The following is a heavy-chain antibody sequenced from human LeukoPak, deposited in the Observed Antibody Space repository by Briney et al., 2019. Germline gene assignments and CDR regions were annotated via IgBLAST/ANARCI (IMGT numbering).Heavy chain of an antibody. V-gene: IGHV3-30*02. CDR1: GFTFSSYG. Sequence: GGSLRLSCAASGFTFSSYGMHWVRQAPGKGLEWVAFIRYDGSNKYYADSVKGRFTISRDNPKNTLYLQMNSLRAEDTAVYYCAKDNAESYYDILTGYYTPRGYFDYWGQGTLVTVSS. D-gene: IGHD3-9*01. CDR2: IRYDGSNK. J-gene: IGHJ4*02. CDR3: AKDNAESYYDILTGYYTPRGYFDY.